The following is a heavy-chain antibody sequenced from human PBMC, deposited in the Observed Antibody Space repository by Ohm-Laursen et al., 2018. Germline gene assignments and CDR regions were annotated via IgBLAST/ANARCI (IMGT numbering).Heavy chain of an antibody. Sequence: SLRLSRAASGFTFSSYAMSWVRQPPGKGLEWVSAISGSGGSTYYADSVKGRFTISRDNSKNTLYLQMNSLRAEDTAVYYCAKGLPYQLLTPFDYWGQGTLVTVSS. J-gene: IGHJ4*02. CDR3: AKGLPYQLLTPFDY. D-gene: IGHD2-2*01. CDR1: GFTFSSYA. V-gene: IGHV3-23*01. CDR2: ISGSGGST.